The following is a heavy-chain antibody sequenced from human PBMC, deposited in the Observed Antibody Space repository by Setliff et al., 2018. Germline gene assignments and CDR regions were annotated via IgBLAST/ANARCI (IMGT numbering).Heavy chain of an antibody. V-gene: IGHV3-74*01. CDR1: GFTISNYW. Sequence: GGSLRLSCAASGFTISNYWMHWVRQAPGKGLVWVSRSNSDGSSTTYADSVKGRFTISRDNAQNTLYLQMNSLRVEDTAVYYCVRLYATSWYSSWFDPWGQGTLVTVSS. D-gene: IGHD2-21*01. CDR2: SNSDGSST. CDR3: VRLYATSWYSSWFDP. J-gene: IGHJ5*02.